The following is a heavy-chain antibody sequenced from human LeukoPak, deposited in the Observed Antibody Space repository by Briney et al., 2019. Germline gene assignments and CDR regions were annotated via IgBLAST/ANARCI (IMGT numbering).Heavy chain of an antibody. J-gene: IGHJ4*02. V-gene: IGHV4-59*11. Sequence: SSETLSLTCTVSDDSFSTHYWTWIRQPPGKGLEWIGYISYSGSTNYNPSLKSRVTISVDTSKNQFSLKLSSVTAADTAVYYCARDLGSPGYYFDYWGQGTLVTVSS. D-gene: IGHD3-10*01. CDR3: ARDLGSPGYYFDY. CDR1: DDSFSTHY. CDR2: ISYSGST.